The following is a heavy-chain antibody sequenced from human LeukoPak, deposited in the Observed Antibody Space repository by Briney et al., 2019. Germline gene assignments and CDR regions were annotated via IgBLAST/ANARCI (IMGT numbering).Heavy chain of an antibody. J-gene: IGHJ4*02. CDR1: GGSFSGYY. Sequence: KPSETLSLTCAVYGGSFSGYYWSWIRQPPGKGLEWIGEINHTGSTNYNPSLKSRVTISVDTSKNQFSLKLSSVTAADTAVYYCARDPGGSYLGYDYWGQGTLVTVSS. CDR2: INHTGST. CDR3: ARDPGGSYLGYDY. D-gene: IGHD1-26*01. V-gene: IGHV4-34*01.